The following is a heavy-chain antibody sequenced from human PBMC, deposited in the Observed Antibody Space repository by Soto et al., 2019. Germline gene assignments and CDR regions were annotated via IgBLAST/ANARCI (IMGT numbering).Heavy chain of an antibody. Sequence: QVQLQESGPGLVKPSQTLSLTCTVSGGSISSGGYYWSWIRQHPGKGLEWIGYIYYSGSTYYNPSLTSRVTRSVDTSKNQFSLKLSSVTAADTAVYYCARGRLVMVAAIDWFDPWGQGTLVTVSS. CDR3: ARGRLVMVAAIDWFDP. V-gene: IGHV4-31*03. J-gene: IGHJ5*02. CDR1: GGSISSGGYY. D-gene: IGHD2-15*01. CDR2: IYYSGST.